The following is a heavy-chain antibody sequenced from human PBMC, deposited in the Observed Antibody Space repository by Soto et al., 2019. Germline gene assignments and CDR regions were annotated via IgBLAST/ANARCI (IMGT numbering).Heavy chain of an antibody. J-gene: IGHJ4*02. D-gene: IGHD1-20*01. CDR2: IYYSGST. Sequence: SETLSLTCTVSGGSISSGDYYWSWIRQPPGKGLEWIGYIYYSGSTYYNPSLKSRVTISVDTSKNQFSLKLSSVTAADTAVYYCARYRDNWNYFDDWGQGTLVTVSS. CDR1: GGSISSGDYY. CDR3: ARYRDNWNYFDD. V-gene: IGHV4-30-4*01.